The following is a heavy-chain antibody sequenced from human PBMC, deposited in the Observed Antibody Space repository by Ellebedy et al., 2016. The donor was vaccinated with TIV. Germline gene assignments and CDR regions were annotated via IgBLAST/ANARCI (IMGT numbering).Heavy chain of an antibody. J-gene: IGHJ4*02. CDR3: AKTREKHIVVVTPFDY. Sequence: GESLKISXAAFRFTFSTYAMSWVRQAPGKGLEWLSAITGSGGSTYYADSVKGRFTISRDNSKNTLYLQMNSLRAEDTAVYYCAKTREKHIVVVTPFDYWGQGTLVTVSS. CDR2: ITGSGGST. D-gene: IGHD2-21*02. CDR1: RFTFSTYA. V-gene: IGHV3-23*01.